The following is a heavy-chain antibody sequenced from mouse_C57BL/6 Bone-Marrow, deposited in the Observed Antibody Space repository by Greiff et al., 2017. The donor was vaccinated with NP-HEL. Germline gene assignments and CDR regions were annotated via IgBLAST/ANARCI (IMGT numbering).Heavy chain of an antibody. CDR2: IDPSDSYT. J-gene: IGHJ3*01. CDR1: GYTFTSYW. V-gene: IGHV1-69*01. CDR3: ARDYDYGEFAY. D-gene: IGHD2-4*01. Sequence: QVQLQQPGAELVMPGASVKLSCKASGYTFTSYWMHWVKQRPGQGLEWIGEIDPSDSYTNYNQKFKGKSTLTVDKSSSTAYMQLSSLTSEDSAVYYCARDYDYGEFAYWGQGTLVTVSA.